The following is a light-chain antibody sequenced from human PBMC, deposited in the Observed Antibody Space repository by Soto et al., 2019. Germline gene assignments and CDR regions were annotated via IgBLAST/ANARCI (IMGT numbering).Light chain of an antibody. CDR2: GAP. Sequence: DNMLTQAPRLGSVSRWGRATLSCRASQSVSSSYLAWYQQNPGQAPRLLTYGAPSRATGIPHRFSGSGSGTDFTLTISRLEREDFAGYYCQQYGSSPRKFGQGPRWIS. CDR1: QSVSSSY. J-gene: IGKJ1*01. V-gene: IGKV3-20*01. CDR3: QQYGSSPRK.